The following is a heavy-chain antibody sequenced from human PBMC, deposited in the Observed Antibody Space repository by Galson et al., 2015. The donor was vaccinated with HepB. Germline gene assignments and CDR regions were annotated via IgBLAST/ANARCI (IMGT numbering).Heavy chain of an antibody. Sequence: SLRLSCAASGFTFNGYGMHWVRQAPGKGLEWVAFISYHGRNKHYADSVKGRSTISRDNSRNTVYLEMNSLREEDTAVYYCAKRMANWNVGDYWGQGTQVTVTS. CDR1: GFTFNGYG. CDR3: AKRMANWNVGDY. D-gene: IGHD1-20*01. V-gene: IGHV3-30*18. CDR2: ISYHGRNK. J-gene: IGHJ4*02.